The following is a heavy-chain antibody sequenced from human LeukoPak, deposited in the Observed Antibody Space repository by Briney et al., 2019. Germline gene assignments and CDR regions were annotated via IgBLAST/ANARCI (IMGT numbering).Heavy chain of an antibody. CDR2: IYHSVST. CDR3: ARADYDILTGYPTSFDY. J-gene: IGHJ4*02. CDR1: GYSISSYY. V-gene: IGHV4-38-2*02. D-gene: IGHD3-9*01. Sequence: SETLSLTCTVSGYSISSYYWGWIRQPPGKGLEWIGSIYHSVSTYYNPSLKSRVTISVDTSKNQFSLKLSSVTAADTAVYFCARADYDILTGYPTSFDYWGQGTLVTVSS.